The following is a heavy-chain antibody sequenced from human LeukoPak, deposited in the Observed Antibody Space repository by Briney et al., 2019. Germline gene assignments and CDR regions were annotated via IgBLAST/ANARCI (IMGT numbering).Heavy chain of an antibody. CDR2: IYYSGST. CDR1: GGSISSSSYY. CDR3: ARDFLPQFGDRDYYFDS. V-gene: IGHV4-39*07. Sequence: PSETLSLTCTVSGGSISSSSYYWGWIRQPPGKGLEWIGSIYYSGSTYYNPSLKSRVTISVDTSKNQFSLKLSSVTAADTAVYYCARDFLPQFGDRDYYFDSWGQGTLVTASS. J-gene: IGHJ4*02. D-gene: IGHD3-10*01.